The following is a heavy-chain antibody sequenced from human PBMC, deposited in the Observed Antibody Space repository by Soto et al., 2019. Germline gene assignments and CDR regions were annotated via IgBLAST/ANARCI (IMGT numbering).Heavy chain of an antibody. CDR2: IYTSGST. CDR1: GGSFSGYY. J-gene: IGHJ6*02. D-gene: IGHD6-13*01. Sequence: PSETLSLTCAVYGGSFSGYYWSWIRQPAGKGLEWIGRIYTSGSTNYNPSLKSRVTMSVDTSKNQFSLKLSSVTAADTAVYYCARVVLAAAGYGMDVWGQGTTVTVSS. V-gene: IGHV4-59*10. CDR3: ARVVLAAAGYGMDV.